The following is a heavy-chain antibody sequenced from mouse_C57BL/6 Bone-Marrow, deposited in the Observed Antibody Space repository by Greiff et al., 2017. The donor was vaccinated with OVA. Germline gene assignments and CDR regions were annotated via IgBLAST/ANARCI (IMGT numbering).Heavy chain of an antibody. CDR2: ISSGSSTI. CDR3: ASWYFDV. J-gene: IGHJ1*03. CDR1: GFTFSDYG. Sequence: DVMLVESGGGLVKPGGSLKLSCAASGFTFSDYGMHWVRQAPEKGLEWVAYISSGSSTIYYADTVKGRFTISRDNAKNTLFLQMTSLRSEDTAMYYCASWYFDVWGTGTTVTVSS. V-gene: IGHV5-17*01.